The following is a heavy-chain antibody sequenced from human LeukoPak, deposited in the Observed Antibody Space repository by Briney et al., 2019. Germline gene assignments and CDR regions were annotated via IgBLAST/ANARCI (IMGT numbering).Heavy chain of an antibody. V-gene: IGHV3-11*06. Sequence: GGSLRLSCAASGFTFSDYYMSWIRQAPGKGLEWVSSISSSSSYIYYADSVKGRFTISRDNVKNSLYMQMNSPRAEDTAVYYCARSRDSEYSSSPEGDAFDIWGQGTMVTVSS. CDR1: GFTFSDYY. J-gene: IGHJ3*02. CDR2: ISSSSSYI. D-gene: IGHD6-6*01. CDR3: ARSRDSEYSSSPEGDAFDI.